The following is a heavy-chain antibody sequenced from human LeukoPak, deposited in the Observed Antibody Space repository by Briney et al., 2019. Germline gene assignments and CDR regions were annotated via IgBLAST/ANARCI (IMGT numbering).Heavy chain of an antibody. J-gene: IGHJ6*02. CDR2: IIPIFGTA. CDR3: ARDTTENNYYYYGMDV. Sequence: EASVTVSCKASGGTFSSYAISWVRQAPGQGLEWMGGIIPIFGTANYAQKFQGRVTITADESTSTAYMELSSLRSEDTAVYYCARDTTENNYYYYGMDVWGQGTTVTVSS. V-gene: IGHV1-69*13. CDR1: GGTFSSYA. D-gene: IGHD1-1*01.